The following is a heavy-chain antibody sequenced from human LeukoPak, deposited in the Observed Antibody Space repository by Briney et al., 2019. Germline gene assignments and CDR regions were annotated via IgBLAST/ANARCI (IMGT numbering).Heavy chain of an antibody. Sequence: SETLSLTCAVYGGSFSGYYWSWIRQPPGKGLEWIGEINHSGSTNYNPSLKSRVTISVDTSKNQFSLKLSSVTAADTAVYYCAREAVTGIAAAGIGSDPWGQGTLVTVSS. CDR3: AREAVTGIAAAGIGSDP. V-gene: IGHV4-34*01. J-gene: IGHJ5*02. CDR2: INHSGST. CDR1: GGSFSGYY. D-gene: IGHD6-13*01.